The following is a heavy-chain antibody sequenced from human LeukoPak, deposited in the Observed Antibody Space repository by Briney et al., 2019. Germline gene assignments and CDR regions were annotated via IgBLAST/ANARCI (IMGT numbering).Heavy chain of an antibody. Sequence: SVTLSLTCSVSNVSITSVFWKWLPQPPGKGLEGGRFVPCSGVTNYNPSFNSRITMTVDTSKNQFSLKMGSVTDADTAVYYCVKGVVVIAKNPAGFGPWGQGTLVIVSS. CDR2: VPCSGVT. V-gene: IGHV4-59*03. D-gene: IGHD2-21*01. CDR1: NVSITSVF. CDR3: VKGVVVIAKNPAGFGP. J-gene: IGHJ5*02.